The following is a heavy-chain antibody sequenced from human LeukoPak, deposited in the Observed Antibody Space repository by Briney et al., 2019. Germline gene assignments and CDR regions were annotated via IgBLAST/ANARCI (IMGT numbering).Heavy chain of an antibody. CDR2: INHSGST. J-gene: IGHJ4*02. D-gene: IGHD1-7*01. V-gene: IGHV4-34*01. Sequence: PSETLSLTCAVYGGSFSGYYWSWIRQPPGKGLEWIGEINHSGSTNYNPSLKSRVTISVDTSKNQFSLKLSSVTAADTAVYYCARVPGTTSAADWGQGTLVTVSS. CDR1: GGSFSGYY. CDR3: ARVPGTTSAAD.